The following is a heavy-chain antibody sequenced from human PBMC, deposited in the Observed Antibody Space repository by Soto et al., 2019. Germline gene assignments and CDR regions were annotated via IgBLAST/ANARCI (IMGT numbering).Heavy chain of an antibody. CDR1: GGSFSGYY. Sequence: QVQLQQWGAGLLKPSETLSLTCAVYGGSFSGYYWSWIRQPPGKGLEWIGEINHSGSTNYNPSLKSRVTISVDTSKSPFSLKLSSVTAADTAVYYCATRSSGSAFDIWGQGTMVTVSS. V-gene: IGHV4-34*01. CDR2: INHSGST. D-gene: IGHD3-22*01. CDR3: ATRSSGSAFDI. J-gene: IGHJ3*02.